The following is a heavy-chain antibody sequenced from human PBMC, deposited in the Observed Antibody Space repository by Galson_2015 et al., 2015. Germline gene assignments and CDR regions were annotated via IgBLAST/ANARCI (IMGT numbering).Heavy chain of an antibody. J-gene: IGHJ4*02. CDR1: GGSISSSNW. Sequence: SETLSLTCAVSGGSISSSNWWSWVRQPPGKGLEWIGEIYHSGSTNYNPSLKSRVTISVDKSKNQFSLKLSSVTAADTAVYYCARGSAGAVAATDDYWGQGTLVTVSS. CDR3: ARGSAGAVAATDDY. V-gene: IGHV4-4*02. D-gene: IGHD6-19*01. CDR2: IYHSGST.